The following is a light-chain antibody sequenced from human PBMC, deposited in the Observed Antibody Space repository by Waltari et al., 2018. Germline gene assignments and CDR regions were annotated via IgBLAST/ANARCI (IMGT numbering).Light chain of an antibody. J-gene: IGKJ1*01. CDR1: QSISSW. CDR2: KAS. Sequence: DIQMTPSPSTLSASVGDRVTITCRASQSISSWLAWYQQKPGKAPKLLIYKASSLESGVPSRFSGSGSGTEFTLTIRSLQPDDFATYYCQQYNSYRTFGQGTKVEIK. CDR3: QQYNSYRT. V-gene: IGKV1-5*03.